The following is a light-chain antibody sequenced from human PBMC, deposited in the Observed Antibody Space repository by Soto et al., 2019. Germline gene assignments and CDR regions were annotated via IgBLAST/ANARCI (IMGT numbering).Light chain of an antibody. CDR1: SSNIGAGYD. CDR2: GNS. J-gene: IGLJ1*01. CDR3: QSYDSSLSALYV. Sequence: QSVLTQPPSVSGAPGQRVTISCTGSSSNIGAGYDVHWYQQLPGTAPKLLIYGNSNRPSGVPDRFSGSKSGTSASLAITGIQAEVEADYYCQSYDSSLSALYVFGTGTKVTVL. V-gene: IGLV1-40*01.